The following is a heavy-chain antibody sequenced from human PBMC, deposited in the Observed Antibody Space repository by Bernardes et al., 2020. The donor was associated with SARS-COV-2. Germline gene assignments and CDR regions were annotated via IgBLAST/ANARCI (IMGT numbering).Heavy chain of an antibody. CDR1: GYTLTALP. D-gene: IGHD3-3*01. Sequence: ASVKASCKVSGYTLTALPIHWVRQAPGPGLEWMGGFDSEDGQTIYAQKFQGRVTMIEDTSTDTAYMELNSLRSEDTAVYFCAGRITLFGVITGFFDRWGQGTLVTVSS. J-gene: IGHJ4*02. V-gene: IGHV1-24*01. CDR3: AGRITLFGVITGFFDR. CDR2: FDSEDGQT.